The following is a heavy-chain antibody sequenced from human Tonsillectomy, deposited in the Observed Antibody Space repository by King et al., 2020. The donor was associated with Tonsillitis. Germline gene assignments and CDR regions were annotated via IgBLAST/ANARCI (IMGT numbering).Heavy chain of an antibody. CDR3: ARGMTIFGVVTPNMDV. CDR1: GGTFSRYG. D-gene: IGHD3-3*01. Sequence: VQSGAEVKKPGSSVQVSCKASGGTFSRYGVSWVRQAPGQGLEWMGGINPILGTTKYAQKFQGRVTISADESTSTAYIELSSLRSEDTAVYYCARGMTIFGVVTPNMDVWGKGTTVTVSS. J-gene: IGHJ6*03. CDR2: INPILGTT. V-gene: IGHV1-69*01.